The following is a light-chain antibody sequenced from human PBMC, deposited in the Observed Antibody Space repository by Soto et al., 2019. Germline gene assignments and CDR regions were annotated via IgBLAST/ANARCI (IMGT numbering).Light chain of an antibody. CDR2: GAS. V-gene: IGKV3-15*01. CDR3: QQYSNWPT. Sequence: EIVMTQSPATLSVSPGERATLSCTASQSVSRNLAWYQQRPGQAPRLLISGASTRATGIAARFSGSGSGREFTLTISSLQSEDSALCYCQQYSNWPTFGQGTRLEIK. J-gene: IGKJ5*01. CDR1: QSVSRN.